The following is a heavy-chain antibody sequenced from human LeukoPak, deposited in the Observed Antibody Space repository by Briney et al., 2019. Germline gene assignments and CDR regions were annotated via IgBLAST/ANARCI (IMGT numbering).Heavy chain of an antibody. Sequence: PSETLSLTCTVSGGSISSYYWSWIRQPPGKGLEWIGYIYYSGSTNYNPSLKSRVSISVDTSKNQFSLKLSSVTAADTAVYYCARGGARYEPIRGYFYYYYMDVWGKGTTVTISS. CDR2: IYYSGST. CDR3: ARGGARYEPIRGYFYYYYMDV. D-gene: IGHD2-2*01. V-gene: IGHV4-59*12. CDR1: GGSISSYY. J-gene: IGHJ6*03.